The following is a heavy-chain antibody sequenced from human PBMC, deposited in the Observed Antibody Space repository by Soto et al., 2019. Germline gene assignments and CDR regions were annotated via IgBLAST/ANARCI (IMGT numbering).Heavy chain of an antibody. J-gene: IGHJ4*02. CDR3: ARGSAKAWYYDSRGYYYLDY. Sequence: PSETLSLTCTVSGGSISSYYWSWIRQPPGKGLEWIGYIYYSGSTNYNPSLKSRVTISVDTSKNQFSLKLSSVTAADTAVYYCARGSAKAWYYDSRGYYYLDYWGQGTLVTVSS. CDR2: IYYSGST. CDR1: GGSISSYY. V-gene: IGHV4-59*01. D-gene: IGHD3-22*01.